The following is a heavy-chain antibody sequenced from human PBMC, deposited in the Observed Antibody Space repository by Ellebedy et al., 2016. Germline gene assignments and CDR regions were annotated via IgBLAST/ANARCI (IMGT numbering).Heavy chain of an antibody. V-gene: IGHV3-15*01. J-gene: IGHJ6*02. D-gene: IGHD6-13*01. CDR3: TTDRSEAGTKYYGMDV. CDR2: IKSKTDGGTT. Sequence: GESLKISXAASGFTFSNAWMSWVRQAPGKGLEWVGRIKSKTDGGTTDYAAPVKGRFTISRDDSKNTLYLQMNSLKTEDTAVYYCTTDRSEAGTKYYGMDVWGQGTTVTVSS. CDR1: GFTFSNAW.